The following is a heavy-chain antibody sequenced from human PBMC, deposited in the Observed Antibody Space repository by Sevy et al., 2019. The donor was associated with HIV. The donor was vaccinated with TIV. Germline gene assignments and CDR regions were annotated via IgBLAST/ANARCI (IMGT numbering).Heavy chain of an antibody. CDR2: ISSSGSTI. J-gene: IGHJ4*02. D-gene: IGHD3-22*01. V-gene: IGHV3-48*03. CDR1: GFTFSSYE. CDR3: ARVDSSGYYDQSFDD. Sequence: GGSLRLSCAASGFTFSSYEMNWVRQAPGKGLEWVSYISSSGSTIYYADSVKGRFTISRDNAKNSLYLQMNSLRAEDTAVYYCARVDSSGYYDQSFDDWGQGTLVTVSS.